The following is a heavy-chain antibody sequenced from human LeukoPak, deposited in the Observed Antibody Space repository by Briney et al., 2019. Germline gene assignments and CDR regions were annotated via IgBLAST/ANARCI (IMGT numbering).Heavy chain of an antibody. CDR2: IYPDSGGT. J-gene: IGHJ4*02. CDR3: ARGRSDYYLDS. CDR1: GYTFTDYY. V-gene: IGHV1-2*02. D-gene: IGHD3-10*01. Sequence: ASLKVSCKASGYTFTDYYMHWVRQAPGHGLEWMGWIYPDSGGTNYAQRFQGRVTMTRDTSISTAYMGLSRLTSDDTAVYYCARGRSDYYLDSWGQGTLVTVSS.